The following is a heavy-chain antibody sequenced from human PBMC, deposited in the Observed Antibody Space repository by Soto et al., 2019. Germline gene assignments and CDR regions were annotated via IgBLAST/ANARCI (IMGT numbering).Heavy chain of an antibody. Sequence: ASVKVSCKASGYTFTGYYMHWVRQAPGQGLEWMGWINPNSGGTNYAQKFQGWVTMTRDTSISTAYMELSRLRSDDTAVYYCARAPRFLEWLLYNDYYYYGMDVWGQGTTVTVSS. D-gene: IGHD3-3*01. J-gene: IGHJ6*02. CDR2: INPNSGGT. CDR3: ARAPRFLEWLLYNDYYYYGMDV. V-gene: IGHV1-2*04. CDR1: GYTFTGYY.